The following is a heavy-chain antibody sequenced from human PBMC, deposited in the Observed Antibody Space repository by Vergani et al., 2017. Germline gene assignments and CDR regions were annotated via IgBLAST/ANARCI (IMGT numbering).Heavy chain of an antibody. CDR2: INTSGST. J-gene: IGHJ5*02. Sequence: QVQLQESGPGLVKPSQTLSLTCTVSGGSINSHNYYWSWIRQPAGKGLEWIGRINTSGSTNYNPSLKSRVTMSEETSKNQFSLILTSVTAADTAVYFCASDRGLEAIFGVVTANWFDPWGQGTLVTVSS. D-gene: IGHD3-3*01. CDR3: ASDRGLEAIFGVVTANWFDP. V-gene: IGHV4-61*02. CDR1: GGSINSHNYY.